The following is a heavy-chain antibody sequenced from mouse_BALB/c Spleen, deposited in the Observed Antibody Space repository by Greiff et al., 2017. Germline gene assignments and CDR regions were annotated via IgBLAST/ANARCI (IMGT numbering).Heavy chain of an antibody. V-gene: IGHV5-17*02. Sequence: EVKLMESGGGLVQPGGSRKLSCAASGFTFSSFGMHWVRQAPEKGLEWVAYISSGSSTIYYADTVKGRFTISRDNPKNTLFLQMTSLRSEDTAMYYCARFLYGLDYWGQGTTLTVSS. CDR3: ARFLYGLDY. CDR2: ISSGSSTI. J-gene: IGHJ2*01. CDR1: GFTFSSFG. D-gene: IGHD1-1*01.